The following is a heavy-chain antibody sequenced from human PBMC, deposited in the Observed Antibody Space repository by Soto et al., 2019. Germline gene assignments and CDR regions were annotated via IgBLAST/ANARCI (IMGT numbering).Heavy chain of an antibody. CDR1: GYTFTSYG. Sequence: ASVKVSCKASGYTFTSYGISWVRQAPGQGLEWMGWISAYNGNTNYAQKLQGRVTMTTDTSTSTAYMELRSLRSDDTAVYYCARVVKGGDYYDSSGRKSWFDPWGQGTLVTV. J-gene: IGHJ5*02. CDR3: ARVVKGGDYYDSSGRKSWFDP. CDR2: ISAYNGNT. V-gene: IGHV1-18*01. D-gene: IGHD3-22*01.